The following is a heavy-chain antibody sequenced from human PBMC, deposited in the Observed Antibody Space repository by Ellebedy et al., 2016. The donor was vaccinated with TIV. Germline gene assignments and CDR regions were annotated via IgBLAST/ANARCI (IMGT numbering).Heavy chain of an antibody. V-gene: IGHV3-30-3*01. Sequence: GESLKISCAASGFTFTSYAMHWVRQAPGKGLEWVAVIPYDGSGQHYRDSLKGRFTISRDNSKNTLYLQMNSLRVDDTAVYYCARGGGCGSGDCWAFDYWGQGTLVTVSS. CDR2: IPYDGSGQ. CDR3: ARGGGCGSGDCWAFDY. J-gene: IGHJ4*02. D-gene: IGHD2-21*02. CDR1: GFTFTSYA.